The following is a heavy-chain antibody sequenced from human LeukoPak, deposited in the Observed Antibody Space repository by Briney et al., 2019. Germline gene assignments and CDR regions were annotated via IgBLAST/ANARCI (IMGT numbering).Heavy chain of an antibody. D-gene: IGHD6-13*01. V-gene: IGHV1-2*02. CDR2: INPNSGGT. Sequence: GASVKVSCKASGYTFTGYYMHWVRQAPGQGLEWMGWINPNSGGTNYAQKFQGRVTMTRDTSISTAYMELSRLRSDDTAVYYCAREGGQQLTAEYFQHWGQGTLVTVSS. J-gene: IGHJ1*01. CDR3: AREGGQQLTAEYFQH. CDR1: GYTFTGYY.